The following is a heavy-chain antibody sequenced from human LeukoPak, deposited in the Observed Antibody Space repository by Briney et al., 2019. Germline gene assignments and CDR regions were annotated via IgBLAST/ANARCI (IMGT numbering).Heavy chain of an antibody. D-gene: IGHD3-3*01. CDR1: GNTFTSYY. CDR2: INPSGGST. J-gene: IGHJ5*02. Sequence: ASVKVSCKASGNTFTSYYMHWVRQAPGQGLEWMGIINPSGGSTSYAQKFQGRVTMTRDMSTSTVYMELSSLRSEDTAVYYCARALFGANWFDPWGQGTLVTVSS. CDR3: ARALFGANWFDP. V-gene: IGHV1-46*01.